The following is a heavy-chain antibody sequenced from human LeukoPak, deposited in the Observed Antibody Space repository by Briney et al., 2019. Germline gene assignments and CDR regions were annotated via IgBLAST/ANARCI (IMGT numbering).Heavy chain of an antibody. CDR3: ARGIRGCSSTSCTLRAFDI. CDR2: IYYSGST. V-gene: IGHV4-59*01. CDR1: GGSISSYY. Sequence: PSETLSLTCTVAGGSISSYYWSWIRQPPGKGLEWIGYIYYSGSTNSNPPLKSRVTISVDTSKNQFSLKLSSVTAADTVVYYCARGIRGCSSTSCTLRAFDIWGQGTMVTVSS. D-gene: IGHD2-2*01. J-gene: IGHJ3*02.